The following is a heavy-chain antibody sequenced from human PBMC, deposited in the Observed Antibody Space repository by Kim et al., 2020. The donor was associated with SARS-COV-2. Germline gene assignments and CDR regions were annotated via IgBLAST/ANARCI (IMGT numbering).Heavy chain of an antibody. J-gene: IGHJ4*02. D-gene: IGHD2-15*01. CDR3: AKGSLMVALYYFDY. V-gene: IGHV3-30*02. Sequence: AESVKGRFTISRDNSKNTLYLQMNSLRAEDTAVYYCAKGSLMVALYYFDYWGQVTLVTVSS.